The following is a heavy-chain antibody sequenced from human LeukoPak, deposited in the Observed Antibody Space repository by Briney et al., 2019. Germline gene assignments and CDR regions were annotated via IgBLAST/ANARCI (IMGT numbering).Heavy chain of an antibody. CDR3: ARGYCSGGSCYSVENWFDP. D-gene: IGHD2-15*01. CDR2: INPSSGGT. V-gene: IGHV1-2*02. CDR1: GYTFTNYG. Sequence: ASVKVSCKASGYTFTNYGITWMRQAPGQGLEWMGWINPSSGGTDYAQKFQGRVTMTRDTSISTAYMELSRLRSDDTAMYYCARGYCSGGSCYSVENWFDPWGQGTLVTVSS. J-gene: IGHJ5*02.